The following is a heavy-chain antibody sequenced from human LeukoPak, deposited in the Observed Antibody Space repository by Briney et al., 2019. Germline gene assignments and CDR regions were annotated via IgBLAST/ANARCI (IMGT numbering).Heavy chain of an antibody. CDR2: ISSSGGTT. Sequence: NPGGSLRLSCAASGFTFSSYAMRWVRLAPGKGLAWVSSISSSGGTTYYAASVKGRFTISRDNSKNTLYLQMNSLRAEDTAVYYCAKYSGSLSIDYFDYWGQGTLVTVSS. V-gene: IGHV3-23*01. CDR1: GFTFSSYA. CDR3: AKYSGSLSIDYFDY. J-gene: IGHJ4*02. D-gene: IGHD1-26*01.